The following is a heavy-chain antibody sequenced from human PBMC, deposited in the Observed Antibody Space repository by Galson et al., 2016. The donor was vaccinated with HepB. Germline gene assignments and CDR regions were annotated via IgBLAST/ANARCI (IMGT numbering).Heavy chain of an antibody. J-gene: IGHJ3*01. D-gene: IGHD3-16*02. CDR3: ARVGGYVWGSYRSPRAFDV. CDR1: GGTFSNHT. CDR2: IIPISVTT. Sequence: SVKVSCKASGGTFSNHTISWVRQAPGQGLEWMGGIIPISVTTKYAQKFQGRVTISADESTTTAYMELSSLRSEDTAVYYCARVGGYVWGSYRSPRAFDVWGQGTMVTVSS. V-gene: IGHV1-69*13.